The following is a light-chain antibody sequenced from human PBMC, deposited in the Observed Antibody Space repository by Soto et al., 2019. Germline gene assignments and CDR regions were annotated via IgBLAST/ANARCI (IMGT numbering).Light chain of an antibody. CDR2: DVS. CDR3: CSYAGIYSYV. V-gene: IGLV2-11*01. J-gene: IGLJ1*01. Sequence: QSALTQPRSVSGSPGQSVTISCTGTSSDVGGYNYVSWHQQHPGKAPKLMIYDVSKRPSGVPDRFSGSKSGNTASLPISGLHAEDEADYYCCSYAGIYSYVFGTGTKVTVL. CDR1: SSDVGGYNY.